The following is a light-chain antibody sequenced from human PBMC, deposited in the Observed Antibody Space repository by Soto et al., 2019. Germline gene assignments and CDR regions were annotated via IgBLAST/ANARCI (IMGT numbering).Light chain of an antibody. CDR3: QQCNNWPLT. CDR2: GAS. CDR1: QSVSDN. Sequence: EIVMTQSPAPLSVSPGERATLSCRASQSVSDNLAWYQHKPGQAPRLLIYGASTRATGIPARFSGSGSGTEFTLTISSLQSEDFAVYYCQQCNNWPLTFGGGTKVEIK. V-gene: IGKV3-15*01. J-gene: IGKJ4*01.